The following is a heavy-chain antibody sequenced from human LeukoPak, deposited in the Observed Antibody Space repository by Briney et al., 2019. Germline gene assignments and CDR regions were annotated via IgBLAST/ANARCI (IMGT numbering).Heavy chain of an antibody. V-gene: IGHV3-23*01. CDR3: AKADGSGTYYTRPSDY. CDR2: ISGSGINT. CDR1: GFTFSNYD. D-gene: IGHD3-10*01. J-gene: IGHJ4*02. Sequence: GGSLTLSCAASGFTFSNYDMSWVRQARGKGLQWVSGISGSGINTYYADSVKGRSTISRDNSQNTLFLQMSSLRAEDSAVYFCAKADGSGTYYTRPSDYWGQGTLVTVSA.